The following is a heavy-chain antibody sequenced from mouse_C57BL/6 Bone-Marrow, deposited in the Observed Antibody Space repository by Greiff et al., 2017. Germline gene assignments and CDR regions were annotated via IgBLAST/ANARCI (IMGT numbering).Heavy chain of an antibody. CDR1: GYTFTSYW. D-gene: IGHD1-1*01. V-gene: IGHV1-64*01. CDR2: IHPNSGST. J-gene: IGHJ2*01. CDR3: ARGVITTVVDPDY. Sequence: QVQLQQPGAELVKPGASVKLSCKASGYTFTSYWMHWVKQRPGQGLEWIGMIHPNSGSTNSNEKFKSKATLTVDKSSSTAYMQRSSLTSEDSAVYYCARGVITTVVDPDYWGQGTTLTVSS.